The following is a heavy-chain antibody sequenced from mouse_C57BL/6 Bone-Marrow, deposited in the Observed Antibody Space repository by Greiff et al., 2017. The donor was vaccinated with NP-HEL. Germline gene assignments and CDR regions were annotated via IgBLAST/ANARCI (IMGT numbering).Heavy chain of an antibody. Sequence: VHVKQSGTVLARPGASVKMSCKTSGYTFTSYWMHWVKQRPGQGLEWIGAIYPGNSDTSYNQKFKGKAKLTAVTSASTAYMELSSLTNEDSAVYYCTRGGYYVRWFAYWGQGTLVTVSA. D-gene: IGHD2-3*01. CDR1: GYTFTSYW. CDR3: TRGGYYVRWFAY. J-gene: IGHJ3*01. CDR2: IYPGNSDT. V-gene: IGHV1-5*01.